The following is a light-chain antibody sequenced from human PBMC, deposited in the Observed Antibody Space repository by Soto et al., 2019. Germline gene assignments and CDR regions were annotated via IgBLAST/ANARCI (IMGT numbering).Light chain of an antibody. CDR3: QQSYSTPIT. J-gene: IGKJ3*01. Sequence: DLQMTQSPSSLSASVGDRVTITCRASQSISSYLNWYQQKPGKAPRLLIYAASSLQSGVPSRFTGSGSGTDFTLTITSLQPEDFATYYCQQSYSTPITFGPGTKVDIQ. V-gene: IGKV1-39*01. CDR1: QSISSY. CDR2: AAS.